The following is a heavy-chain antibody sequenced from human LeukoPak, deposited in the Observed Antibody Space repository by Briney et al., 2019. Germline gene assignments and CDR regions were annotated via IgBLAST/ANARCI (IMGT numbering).Heavy chain of an antibody. V-gene: IGHV3-49*03. Sequence: GGSLRLSCTASGFTFGDYAMSWFRQAPGKGLEWVGFIRSKAYGGTTEYAASVKGRFTISRDDSKSIAYLQMNSLKTEDTAVYYCTRDKRWLQLGYFDYWGQGTLVTVSS. CDR3: TRDKRWLQLGYFDY. CDR1: GFTFGDYA. CDR2: IRSKAYGGTT. J-gene: IGHJ4*02. D-gene: IGHD5-24*01.